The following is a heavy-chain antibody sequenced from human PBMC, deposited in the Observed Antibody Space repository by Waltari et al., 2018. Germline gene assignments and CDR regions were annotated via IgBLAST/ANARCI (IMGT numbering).Heavy chain of an antibody. CDR1: GFTFSSYT. V-gene: IGHV3-21*01. D-gene: IGHD2-15*01. CDR3: AREWGVMVGTAGFYFDY. CDR2: ISSGSSYI. J-gene: IGHJ4*02. Sequence: EVQLVGSGGGLVKPGGSLRLSCAASGFTFSSYTRNWVRQAPGKGLGWVSSISSGSSYIYYADSVKGRFTISRDNAKNSLYLQMNSLRVEDTAVYYCAREWGVMVGTAGFYFDYWGQGALVTVSS.